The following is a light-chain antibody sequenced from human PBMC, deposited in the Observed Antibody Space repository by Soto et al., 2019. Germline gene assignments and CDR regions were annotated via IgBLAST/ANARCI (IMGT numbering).Light chain of an antibody. CDR2: DAS. J-gene: IGKJ2*02. V-gene: IGKV1-33*01. CDR3: QQFDSVPCT. CDR1: QDIKNY. Sequence: IQMTQSPSSLSASVGDRVTITCQASQDIKNYLIWYQQKPGKAPKLLIYDASTLGTGVSSRFSGSGSETHFTLTISSLQPEDIATYYCQQFDSVPCTFGQGTKLEIK.